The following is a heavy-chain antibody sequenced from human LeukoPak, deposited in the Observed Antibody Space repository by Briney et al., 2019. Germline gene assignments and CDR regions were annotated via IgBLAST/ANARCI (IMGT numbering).Heavy chain of an antibody. CDR1: GGSFSGYY. CDR3: ARVDCSSTSCPRWFDP. J-gene: IGHJ5*02. D-gene: IGHD2-2*01. Sequence: SETPSLTCAVYGGSFSGYYWSWIRPHPGKGLEWIGYIYYSGSTYYNPSLKSRVTISVDTSKNQFSLKLSSVTAADTAVYYCARVDCSSTSCPRWFDPWGQGTLVTVSS. V-gene: IGHV4-31*11. CDR2: IYYSGST.